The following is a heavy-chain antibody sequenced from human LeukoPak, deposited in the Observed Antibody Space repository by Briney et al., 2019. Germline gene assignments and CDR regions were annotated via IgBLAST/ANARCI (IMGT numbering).Heavy chain of an antibody. CDR2: INPSGGST. CDR1: GYTFTSYG. J-gene: IGHJ4*02. Sequence: VASVKVSCKASGYTFTSYGITWVRQAPGQGLEWMGIINPSGGSTNYAQKFQGRVTMTRDTSTSTVYMELSSLRSEDTAVYYCARFAVHRRITVAGQFGLDYWGQGTLVSLSS. D-gene: IGHD6-19*01. CDR3: ARFAVHRRITVAGQFGLDY. V-gene: IGHV1-46*01.